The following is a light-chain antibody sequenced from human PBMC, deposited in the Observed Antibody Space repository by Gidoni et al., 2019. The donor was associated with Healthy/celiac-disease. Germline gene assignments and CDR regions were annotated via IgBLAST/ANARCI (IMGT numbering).Light chain of an antibody. J-gene: IGLJ3*02. Sequence: QSLLTQPPSPSAPPGHRFTISCSVSSSNIGSHYVYWYQQLTGTAPKLLIYRNNQRPSGVPDRFSGSKSGTSASLAISGLRSEDEADYYCAAWDDSLSGRVFGGGTKLTVL. CDR1: SSNIGSHY. V-gene: IGLV1-47*01. CDR2: RNN. CDR3: AAWDDSLSGRV.